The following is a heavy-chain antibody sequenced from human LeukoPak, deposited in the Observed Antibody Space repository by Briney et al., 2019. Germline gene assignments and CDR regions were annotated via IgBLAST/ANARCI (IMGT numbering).Heavy chain of an antibody. J-gene: IGHJ5*02. D-gene: IGHD2-2*01. CDR1: GGTFSSYA. CDR2: IIPIFGTA. V-gene: IGHV1-69*06. Sequence: AASVKVSCKASGGTFSSYAIRWVRQAPGQGLEWMGGIIPIFGTANYAQKFQGRVTITADKSTSTAYMELSSLRSEDTAVYYCARRGVSSTSWVDPWGQGTLVSVSS. CDR3: ARRGVSSTSWVDP.